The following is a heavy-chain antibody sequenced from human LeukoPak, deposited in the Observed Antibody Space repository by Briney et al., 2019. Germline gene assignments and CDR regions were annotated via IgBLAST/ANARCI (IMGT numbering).Heavy chain of an antibody. J-gene: IGHJ4*02. V-gene: IGHV3-9*01. CDR3: AKDRGY. CDR2: ITWNSGDI. CDR1: GFTFDDYA. Sequence: GGSLRLSCAASGFTFDDYAMHWVRQVPGKGLEWVSGITWNSGDIDYADSVKGRFTISRDNAKNSLYLQMNSLIAEDTAVYYCAKDRGYWGQGTLVTVSS. D-gene: IGHD3-10*01.